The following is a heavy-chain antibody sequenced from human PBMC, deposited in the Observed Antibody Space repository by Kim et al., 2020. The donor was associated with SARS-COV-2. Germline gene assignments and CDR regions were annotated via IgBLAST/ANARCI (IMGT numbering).Heavy chain of an antibody. V-gene: IGHV3-33*01. CDR1: GFTFSSHG. Sequence: GGSLRLSCAASGFTFSSHGMHWVRQAPGKGLDWVAVIWYDGSNKYYADSVKGRFTISRDNSKNTLYLQMNSLRVEDTAVYYCARDLSRGDIVATNDAFDIWGQGTMVTVSS. J-gene: IGHJ3*02. D-gene: IGHD5-12*01. CDR3: ARDLSRGDIVATNDAFDI. CDR2: IWYDGSNK.